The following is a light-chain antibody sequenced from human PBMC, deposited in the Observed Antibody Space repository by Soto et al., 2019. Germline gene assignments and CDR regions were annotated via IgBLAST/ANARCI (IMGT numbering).Light chain of an antibody. Sequence: SVLTQPASVSWSPGQSITISCTGTSSDVGAYDYVSWYQQHPGKAPKYLIYEVSNRPSGISDRFSGSKSGTTASLTISALQAEDEADYYCSSYTTTDPYVFGTGTKVTVL. CDR3: SSYTTTDPYV. CDR1: SSDVGAYDY. J-gene: IGLJ1*01. CDR2: EVS. V-gene: IGLV2-14*01.